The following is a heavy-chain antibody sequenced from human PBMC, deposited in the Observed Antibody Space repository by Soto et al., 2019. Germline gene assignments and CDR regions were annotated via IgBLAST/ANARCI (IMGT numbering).Heavy chain of an antibody. CDR3: ARDSYGSGTLVNFDY. V-gene: IGHV3-33*01. J-gene: IGHJ4*02. CDR1: GFTFSSYG. Sequence: PGGSLRLSCAASGFTFSSYGMHWVRQAPGKGLEWVAVIWYDGSNKYYADSVKGRFTISRDNSKNTLYLQMNSLRAEDTALYYCARDSYGSGTLVNFDYWGQGTLVTVSS. D-gene: IGHD5-18*01. CDR2: IWYDGSNK.